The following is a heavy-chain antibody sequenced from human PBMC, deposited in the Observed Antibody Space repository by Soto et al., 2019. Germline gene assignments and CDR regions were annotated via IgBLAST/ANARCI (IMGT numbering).Heavy chain of an antibody. J-gene: IGHJ4*02. CDR3: VKGGASYPSSWYAN. V-gene: IGHV3-23*01. Sequence: GCLGLYSAASGFSLSNYAMHGVLLAPGKWLEWVSTIKDSGESTFYLDSVRGRFTISRDNSKDTLYLQMTSLRVEDTALYHCVKGGASYPSSWYANRGQGILVTVSS. CDR2: IKDSGEST. CDR1: GFSLSNYA. D-gene: IGHD6-13*01.